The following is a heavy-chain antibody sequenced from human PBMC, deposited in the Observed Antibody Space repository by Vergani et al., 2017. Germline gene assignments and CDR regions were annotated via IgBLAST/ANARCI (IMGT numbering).Heavy chain of an antibody. J-gene: IGHJ4*02. CDR2: INPNSGGT. CDR1: GYTFTDYV. CDR3: ARAGTSSNRDYFDY. Sequence: QVQLVQSGAEVKKPGASVKVSCKASGYTFTDYVMHWVRQAPGQGLEWMGWINPNSGGTNYAQKFQGRVTMTRDTSISTAYMELSNLRSDDTAVYYCARAGTSSNRDYFDYWGQGTLVTVSS. V-gene: IGHV1-2*02. D-gene: IGHD2-2*01.